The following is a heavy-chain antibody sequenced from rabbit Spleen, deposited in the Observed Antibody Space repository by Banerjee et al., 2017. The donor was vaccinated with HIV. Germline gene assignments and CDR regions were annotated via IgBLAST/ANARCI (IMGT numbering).Heavy chain of an antibody. CDR3: TRHYGDYDYATDL. J-gene: IGHJ3*01. Sequence: QSLEESGGDLVKPGASLTLTCTASGFSFSSNYYMCWVRQAPGKGLEWIACIYAGSSGGTHYANWAKGRFTISKASSSTVTLQMTSLTAADTATYFCTRHYGDYDYATDLWGQGTLVTVS. V-gene: IGHV1S40*01. CDR1: GFSFSSNYY. D-gene: IGHD6-1*01. CDR2: IYAGSSGGT.